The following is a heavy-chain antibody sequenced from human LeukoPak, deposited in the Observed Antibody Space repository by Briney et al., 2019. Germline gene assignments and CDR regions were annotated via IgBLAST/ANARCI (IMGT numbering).Heavy chain of an antibody. CDR1: GFTFSSYD. Sequence: GGSLRLSCAASGFTFSSYDMTWARRAPGKGLEWVSTIIYSGAATYYADSVKGRFTISRDNSRDTIYLRMNKLRADDTALYYCAKGGYDYVEVGYFDSWGQGTLVTVSS. V-gene: IGHV3-23*01. J-gene: IGHJ4*02. CDR2: IIYSGAAT. D-gene: IGHD5-12*01. CDR3: AKGGYDYVEVGYFDS.